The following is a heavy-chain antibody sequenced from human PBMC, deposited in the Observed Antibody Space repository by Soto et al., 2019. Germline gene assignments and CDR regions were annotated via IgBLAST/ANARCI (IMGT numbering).Heavy chain of an antibody. Sequence: QVQLVQSGAEVKKPGASVKVSCKASAYTFTSYDINWVRQATGQGLEWMGCMNPKSGNTGYAQKFQGRVTMTRNTSISTAYMELSSLRSEDTAMYYCVRRNYGDPRWFGPWGQATLVTVSS. D-gene: IGHD4-17*01. J-gene: IGHJ5*02. CDR3: VRRNYGDPRWFGP. CDR2: MNPKSGNT. V-gene: IGHV1-8*01. CDR1: AYTFTSYD.